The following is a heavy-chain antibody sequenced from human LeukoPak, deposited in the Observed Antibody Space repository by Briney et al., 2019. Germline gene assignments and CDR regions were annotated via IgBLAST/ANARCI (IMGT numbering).Heavy chain of an antibody. V-gene: IGHV3-11*06. Sequence: GGSLRLSCAASGFPFSGFYMTWIRQAPGKGPEWLSDISSSGDYTDYADSVKGRFTTSRDNTKNSLYLQMTSLRAEDTAVYYCARAAVTLELLSEHYYFDYWGQGVLVTVSS. D-gene: IGHD2-21*01. CDR2: ISSSGDYT. J-gene: IGHJ4*02. CDR3: ARAAVTLELLSEHYYFDY. CDR1: GFPFSGFY.